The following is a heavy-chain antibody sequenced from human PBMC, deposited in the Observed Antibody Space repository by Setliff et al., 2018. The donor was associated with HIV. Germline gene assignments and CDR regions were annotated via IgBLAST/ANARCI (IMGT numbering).Heavy chain of an antibody. Sequence: PSETLSLTCTVSGGSASNSRYYWAWIRQPPGKGLEYIGSIHYNEKTYYNPSLKSRIIISVDLSKNQLSLELTSVTAADTAMYYCASRIYYYDESRVLREEGFVPWGQGTLVTVSS. J-gene: IGHJ5*02. V-gene: IGHV4-39*01. CDR1: GGSASNSRYY. D-gene: IGHD3-22*01. CDR3: ASRIYYYDESRVLREEGFVP. CDR2: IHYNEKT.